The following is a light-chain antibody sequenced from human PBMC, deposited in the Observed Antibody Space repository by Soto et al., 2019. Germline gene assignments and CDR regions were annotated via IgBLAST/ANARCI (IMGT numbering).Light chain of an antibody. CDR3: QQYADLPYT. CDR2: GAS. Sequence: EIVLTQSPGTLSLSPGERATLSCMASQTLTTRFLAWYQQKPGQAPRLLIYGASSRATGIPDRFSGSGSGTEYTLTISRLEPEDFAVHSCQQYADLPYTFGQGTTLEIK. V-gene: IGKV3-20*01. CDR1: QTLTTRF. J-gene: IGKJ2*01.